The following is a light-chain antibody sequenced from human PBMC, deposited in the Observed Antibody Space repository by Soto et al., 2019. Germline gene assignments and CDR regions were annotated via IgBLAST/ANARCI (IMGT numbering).Light chain of an antibody. J-gene: IGKJ5*01. Sequence: DIVMTQSPDSLTVSLGERATINCKSSQSVLYSSNNKNYLTWYQQKPGQPPKLLIYWASTRESGVPDRFSGSGSGTDFTLTINSLEPEDFAVYYCQQRSRWPITFGQGTRLEIK. CDR2: WAS. CDR1: QSVLYSSNNKNY. V-gene: IGKV4-1*01. CDR3: QQRSRWPIT.